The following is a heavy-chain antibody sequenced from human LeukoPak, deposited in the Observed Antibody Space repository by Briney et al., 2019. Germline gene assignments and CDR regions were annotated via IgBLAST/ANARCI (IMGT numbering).Heavy chain of an antibody. D-gene: IGHD6-13*01. CDR3: ASVSGTLRYGSSWHLIN. Sequence: SETLSLTCTGSGGSVSTDYWNWIRQPPGKGLEWIGYVDNRGSTKYSPSLKSRVAISVDTSRNQFSLKLSSVTAADTAVYYCASVSGTLRYGSSWHLINWGQGALVIVSS. J-gene: IGHJ4*02. CDR1: GGSVSTDY. CDR2: VDNRGST. V-gene: IGHV4-59*02.